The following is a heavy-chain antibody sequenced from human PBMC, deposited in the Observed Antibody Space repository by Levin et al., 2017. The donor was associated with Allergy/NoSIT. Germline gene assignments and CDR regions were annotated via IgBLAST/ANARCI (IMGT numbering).Heavy chain of an antibody. Sequence: GESLKISCAASGFAFSSYAMNWVRQAPGKGLEWVSGISGSGGGTYYADSVQGRFTISRDNSKNTLYLQMNSLRAEDTAVYFCAKGGYYSDNSAYYPLAKTFDCWGQGTLLTVSS. V-gene: IGHV3-23*01. J-gene: IGHJ4*02. CDR2: ISGSGGGT. CDR1: GFAFSSYA. D-gene: IGHD3-22*01. CDR3: AKGGYYSDNSAYYPLAKTFDC.